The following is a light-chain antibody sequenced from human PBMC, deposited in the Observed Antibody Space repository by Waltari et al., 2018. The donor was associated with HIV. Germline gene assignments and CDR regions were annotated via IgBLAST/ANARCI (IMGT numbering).Light chain of an antibody. CDR2: DTN. V-gene: IGLV7-46*01. CDR3: LLSYSGARPAI. Sequence: QAVVTQEPALTVSPGGTVTLTCGSSSGPVTSGHSPHWFQQKPGQAPRALIYDTNNKPSWTPARFSGSLLGGKAALTLSGAQPEDEADYFCLLSYSGARPAIFGGGTKLSVL. CDR1: SGPVTSGHS. J-gene: IGLJ2*01.